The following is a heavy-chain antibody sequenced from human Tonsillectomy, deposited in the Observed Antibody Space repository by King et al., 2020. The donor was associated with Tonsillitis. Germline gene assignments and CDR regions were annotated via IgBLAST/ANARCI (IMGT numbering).Heavy chain of an antibody. CDR3: AKGCSTGNNCFLIDY. Sequence: VQLVESGGGVVQPGGPLRLSCAASGFTFSNYGMHWVRQAPGKGLEWVAVSSSDEMNRYYGESVKGRFTISRDNSKNTLFLQMSSLRAEDTAVYFCAKGCSTGNNCFLIDYWGQGALVTVSS. D-gene: IGHD2-21*01. J-gene: IGHJ4*02. CDR2: SSSDEMNR. V-gene: IGHV3-30*18. CDR1: GFTFSNYG.